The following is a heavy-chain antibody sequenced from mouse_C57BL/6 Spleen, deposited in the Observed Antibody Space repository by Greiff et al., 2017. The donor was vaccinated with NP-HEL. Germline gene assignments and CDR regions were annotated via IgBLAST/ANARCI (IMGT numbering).Heavy chain of an antibody. Sequence: EVQRVESGGGLVKPGGSLKLSCAASGFTFSDYGMHWVRQAPEKGLEWVAYISSGSSTIYYADTVKGRFTISRDNAKNTLFLQMTSLRSEDTAMYYCAKNGNYYGSRFAMDYWGQGTSVSVSS. CDR3: AKNGNYYGSRFAMDY. D-gene: IGHD1-1*01. CDR1: GFTFSDYG. J-gene: IGHJ4*01. CDR2: ISSGSSTI. V-gene: IGHV5-17*01.